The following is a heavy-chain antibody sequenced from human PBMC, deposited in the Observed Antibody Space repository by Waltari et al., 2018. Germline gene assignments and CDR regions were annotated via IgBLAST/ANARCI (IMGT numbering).Heavy chain of an antibody. D-gene: IGHD5-12*01. V-gene: IGHV3-15*01. CDR3: TTDRRRGYDPQFDY. CDR2: IRSKADGGTI. CDR1: GFSFSDAW. J-gene: IGHJ4*02. Sequence: VQLVESGVGLVKPGGSLIISWAASGFSFSDAWMRWVRLAPGKGLEWVGRIRSKADGGTIDYAAPVKGRFTISRDDSKTTLYMQLNSLKDEDTAVYYCTTDRRRGYDPQFDYWGQGTLVTVSS.